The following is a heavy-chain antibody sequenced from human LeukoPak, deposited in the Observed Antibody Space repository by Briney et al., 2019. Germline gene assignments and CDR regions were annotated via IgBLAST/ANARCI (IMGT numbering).Heavy chain of an antibody. V-gene: IGHV1-3*01. Sequence: MXXINAGNGNTKYSQKFQGRVTITRDTSASTAYMELSSLRSEDTAVYYCARGRYHPYYYYGMDVWGQGTTVTVSS. CDR2: INAGNGNT. J-gene: IGHJ6*02. D-gene: IGHD2-2*01. CDR3: ARGRYHPYYYYGMDV.